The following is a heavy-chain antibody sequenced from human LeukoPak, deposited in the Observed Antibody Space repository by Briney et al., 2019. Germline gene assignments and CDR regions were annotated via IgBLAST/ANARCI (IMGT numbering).Heavy chain of an antibody. CDR2: ISGSGGST. D-gene: IGHD3-10*01. V-gene: IGHV3-23*01. J-gene: IGHJ4*02. CDR3: AKDRVMVRGVTYYFDY. CDR1: GFTFSSYA. Sequence: SGGSLRLSCAASGFTFSSYAMSWVRQAPGKGLEWVSAISGSGGSTYYADSVKGRFTISRDNSKNTLYLQMNSLRAEDTAVYYCAKDRVMVRGVTYYFDYWGQGALVTVSS.